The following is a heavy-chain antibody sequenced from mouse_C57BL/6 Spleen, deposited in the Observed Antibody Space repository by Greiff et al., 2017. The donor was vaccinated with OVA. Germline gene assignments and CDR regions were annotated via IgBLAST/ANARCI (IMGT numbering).Heavy chain of an antibody. V-gene: IGHV14-2*01. J-gene: IGHJ1*03. Sequence: EVQVVESGAELVKPGASVKLSCTASGFNIKDYYMHWVKQRTEQGLEWIGRIDPEDGETKYAPKFQGKATITADTSSNTAYLQLSSLTSEDTAVYYCARATTADYWYFDVWGTGTTVTVSS. D-gene: IGHD1-2*01. CDR1: GFNIKDYY. CDR3: ARATTADYWYFDV. CDR2: IDPEDGET.